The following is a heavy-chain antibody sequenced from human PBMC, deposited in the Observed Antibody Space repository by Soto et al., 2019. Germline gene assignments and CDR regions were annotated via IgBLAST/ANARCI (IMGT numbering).Heavy chain of an antibody. J-gene: IGHJ4*02. CDR3: AREGRYCSSTSCYTNPQFDY. CDR2: INSDGSST. D-gene: IGHD2-2*02. V-gene: IGHV3-74*01. CDR1: GFTFSGYW. Sequence: GGSLRLSCAASGFTFSGYWMHWVRQAPGKGLVWVSRINSDGSSTSYADSVKGRFTISRDNAKNTLYLQMNSLRAEDTAVYYCAREGRYCSSTSCYTNPQFDYWGQGTLVTVSS.